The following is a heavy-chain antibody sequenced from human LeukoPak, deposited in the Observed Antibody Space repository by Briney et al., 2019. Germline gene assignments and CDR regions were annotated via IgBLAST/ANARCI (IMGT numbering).Heavy chain of an antibody. CDR3: ARGGRSDRSGYDSSP. D-gene: IGHD3-22*01. CDR1: GFTFRDYY. Sequence: GGSLRLSCAASGFTFRDYYMSWIRQAAGKGLEWVSYIRGSSSYTNCAESVKGRFTISRDNAKNSLYRQMTSLRAEDTAVYYCARGGRSDRSGYDSSPWGQGTLVTVYS. V-gene: IGHV3-11*05. CDR2: IRGSSSYT. J-gene: IGHJ5*02.